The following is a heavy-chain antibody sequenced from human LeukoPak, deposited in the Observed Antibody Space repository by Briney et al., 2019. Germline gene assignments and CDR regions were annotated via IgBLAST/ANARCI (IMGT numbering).Heavy chain of an antibody. J-gene: IGHJ3*02. CDR2: IRYDETKK. V-gene: IGHV3-30*02. D-gene: IGHD6-13*01. CDR3: AKGDSSSWSAFEI. CDR1: GLPFSSYG. Sequence: GGSLRLSCAASGLPFSSYGMHWVRQAPGKGVEWVAFIRYDETKKYYANSVKGRFTISRDNSKNTLYLQMNSLRAEDTAVFYCAKGDSSSWSAFEIWGQGTMATVSS.